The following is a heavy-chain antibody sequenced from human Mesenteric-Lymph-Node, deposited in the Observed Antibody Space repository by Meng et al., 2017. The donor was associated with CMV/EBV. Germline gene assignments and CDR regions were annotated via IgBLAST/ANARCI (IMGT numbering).Heavy chain of an antibody. V-gene: IGHV1-18*01. CDR1: GYTFTICG. CDR3: VRDSRIAPAGMEFGN. Sequence: SGYTFTICGISWVRQAPGQGLEWMGWISGHNGNTNYAQKLQGRVTLTTDTSTSTAYMELRSLRSDDTAVYYCVRDSRIAPAGMEFGNWGQGTLVTVSS. CDR2: ISGHNGNT. D-gene: IGHD6-13*01. J-gene: IGHJ4*02.